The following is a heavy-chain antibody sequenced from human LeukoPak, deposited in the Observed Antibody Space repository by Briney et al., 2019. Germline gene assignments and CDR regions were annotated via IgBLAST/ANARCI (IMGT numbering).Heavy chain of an antibody. D-gene: IGHD3-22*01. CDR3: ARGLPTYYYDSSGYYHY. CDR1: GGSFSGYY. V-gene: IGHV4-34*01. CDR2: INHSGST. Sequence: PSETLSLTCAVYGGSFSGYYWSLIRQPPGKGLEWIGKINHSGSTNYNPSLKSRVTISVDTSKNQSSLKLSSVTAADTAVYYCARGLPTYYYDSSGYYHYWGQGTLVTVSS. J-gene: IGHJ4*02.